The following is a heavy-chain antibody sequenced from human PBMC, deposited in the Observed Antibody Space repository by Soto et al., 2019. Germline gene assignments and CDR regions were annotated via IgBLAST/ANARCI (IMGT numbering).Heavy chain of an antibody. Sequence: DSVKVSCKAAGYTFTSYDMHWVRQAPGQGLEWMGIINPSGGSTSYAQKFQGRVTMTGDTSTSTVFMELSSLRSEDTAVYYCASSGQGSGSHRLYYAMDVSGQGTTVSLSS. J-gene: IGHJ6*02. CDR2: INPSGGST. CDR3: ASSGQGSGSHRLYYAMDV. D-gene: IGHD3-10*01. V-gene: IGHV1-46*01. CDR1: GYTFTSYD.